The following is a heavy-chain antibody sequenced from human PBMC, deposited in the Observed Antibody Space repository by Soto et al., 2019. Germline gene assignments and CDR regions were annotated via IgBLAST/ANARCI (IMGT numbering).Heavy chain of an antibody. CDR1: GYSFTKYG. D-gene: IGHD2-2*01. CDR3: ARTDCSSTSCYNYYYYGMDV. Sequence: GASVKVSCKPSGYSFTKYGLHWVRQAPGQRLEWMGWINPGNGDTKYSQKFQGRVTITRDTSATTAYMELSSLRSEDSALFYCARTDCSSTSCYNYYYYGMDVWGQGTTVTVSS. CDR2: INPGNGDT. V-gene: IGHV1-3*01. J-gene: IGHJ6*02.